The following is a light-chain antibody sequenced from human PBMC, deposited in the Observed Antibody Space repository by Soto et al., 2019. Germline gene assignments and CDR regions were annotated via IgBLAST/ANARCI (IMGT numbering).Light chain of an antibody. J-gene: IGLJ1*01. CDR1: SSDIGSYNH. CDR2: AVS. V-gene: IGLV2-14*03. CDR3: ISYPDRQSYL. Sequence: QSVLTQPASVSGSPGQSITISCSGTSSDIGSYNHVAWYQQFPGKSPKLMIYAVSDRPSGVSDRFSGSKSGITASLAISGLQTEDEADYDCISYPDRQSYLCGTGTKV.